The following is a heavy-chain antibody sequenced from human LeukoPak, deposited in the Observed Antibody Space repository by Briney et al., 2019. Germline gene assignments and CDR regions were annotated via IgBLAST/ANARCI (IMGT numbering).Heavy chain of an antibody. V-gene: IGHV1-8*03. CDR3: ARALRYYDILTGFDY. CDR2: MNPNSGNT. D-gene: IGHD3-9*01. J-gene: IGHJ4*02. CDR1: GGTFSSYA. Sequence: ASVKVSCKASGGTFSSYAINWVRQATGQGLEWMGWMNPNSGNTGYAQKFQGRVTITRNTSISTAYMELSSLRSEDTAVYYCARALRYYDILTGFDYWGQGTLVTVSS.